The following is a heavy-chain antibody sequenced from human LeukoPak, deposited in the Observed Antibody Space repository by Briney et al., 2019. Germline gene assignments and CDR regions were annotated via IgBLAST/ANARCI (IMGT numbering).Heavy chain of an antibody. J-gene: IGHJ4*02. V-gene: IGHV3-33*01. CDR1: GFTFSSYG. CDR3: ARGLTGPADNWNGALIDY. CDR2: IWYDGSNK. Sequence: GRSLRLSCAASGFTFSSYGMHWVRQAPGKGLEGVAVIWYDGSNKYYADSVKGRFTISRDNSKNTLYLQMNSLRAEDTAVYYCARGLTGPADNWNGALIDYWGQGTLVTVSS. D-gene: IGHD1-20*01.